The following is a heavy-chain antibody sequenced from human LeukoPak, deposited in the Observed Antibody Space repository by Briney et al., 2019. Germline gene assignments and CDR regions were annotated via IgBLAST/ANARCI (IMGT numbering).Heavy chain of an antibody. CDR3: AKDRISYYYDSSGYFLFPDY. D-gene: IGHD3-22*01. Sequence: PGGSLRLSCAASGFTFSTYGMHWVRPAPGKGLEWVAFIQYDGSNKYYADSVKGRFTISRDNSKNTLYLQMNSLRAEDTAVYYCAKDRISYYYDSSGYFLFPDYWGQGTLVTVSS. J-gene: IGHJ4*02. V-gene: IGHV3-30*02. CDR1: GFTFSTYG. CDR2: IQYDGSNK.